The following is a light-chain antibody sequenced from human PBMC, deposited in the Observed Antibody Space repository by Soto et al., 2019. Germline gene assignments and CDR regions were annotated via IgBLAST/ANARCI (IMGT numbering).Light chain of an antibody. Sequence: DIVLTQSPGTLSLSPGEGATLSCRASQSVSNNYLAWYQHKPGQAPRLLIYGASKRATGIPDSCSSSGSGTDFTPTIRLVEHDDSAEYYCQQDGSPGTFGQGTKVDIK. CDR3: QQDGSPGT. J-gene: IGKJ1*01. CDR2: GAS. V-gene: IGKV3-20*01. CDR1: QSVSNNY.